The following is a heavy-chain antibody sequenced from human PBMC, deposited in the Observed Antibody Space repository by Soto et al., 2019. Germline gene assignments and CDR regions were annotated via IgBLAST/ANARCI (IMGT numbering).Heavy chain of an antibody. Sequence: GSLRLSCVASGVTLGSYKMNWVRQAAGRGLEWGSTISRSTTYMYYADSVKGRFAISRENAKNSLYLHIDSLGPEDTGLYYCARDGGVGFDLWTQGSPVTVAS. CDR2: ISRSTTYM. CDR3: ARDGGVGFDL. D-gene: IGHD3-16*01. V-gene: IGHV3-21*01. J-gene: IGHJ5*02. CDR1: GVTLGSYK.